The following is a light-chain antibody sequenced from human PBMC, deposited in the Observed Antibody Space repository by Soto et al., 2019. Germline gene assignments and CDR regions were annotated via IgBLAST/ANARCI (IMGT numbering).Light chain of an antibody. V-gene: IGLV7-46*01. Sequence: QAVVTQEPSVTVSPGGTVTLTCGYSTGTVTSGHFPYWFQHRPGQGPRTRIDEATNKYSSTPARFAGSLLGGKAALTLSSAQPEDEADYYYWFSFNDDRVFGGGTQ. CDR1: TGTVTSGHF. CDR3: WFSFNDDRV. CDR2: EAT. J-gene: IGLJ2*01.